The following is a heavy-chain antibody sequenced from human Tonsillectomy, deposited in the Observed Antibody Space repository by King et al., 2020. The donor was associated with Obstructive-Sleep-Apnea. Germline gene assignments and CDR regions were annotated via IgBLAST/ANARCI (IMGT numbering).Heavy chain of an antibody. J-gene: IGHJ4*02. D-gene: IGHD3-10*01. Sequence: LQLQESGPGLVKPSETLSLTCTVSGGSISSSSYYWGWIRQPPGKGLEWIGSIYYSGSTYYNPSLKSRVTISVDTSKNQFSLKLSSVTAADTAVYYCARDLRHSGPTGYWGQGTLVTVPS. CDR1: GGSISSSSYY. V-gene: IGHV4-39*07. CDR3: ARDLRHSGPTGY. CDR2: IYYSGST.